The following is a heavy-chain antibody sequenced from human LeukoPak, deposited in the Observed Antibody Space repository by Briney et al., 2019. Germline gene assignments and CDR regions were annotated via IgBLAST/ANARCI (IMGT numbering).Heavy chain of an antibody. CDR1: GFTVSSNE. Sequence: GRSLRLSCAASGFTVSSNEMSWVRQAPGKGLEWVSSISGGSTYYADSRKGRFTISRDNSKNTLHLQMNSLRAEDTAVYYCVKVGLGVGQWWGQGTLVTVSS. J-gene: IGHJ4*02. CDR3: VKVGLGVGQW. CDR2: ISGGST. D-gene: IGHD2-8*01. V-gene: IGHV3-38-3*01.